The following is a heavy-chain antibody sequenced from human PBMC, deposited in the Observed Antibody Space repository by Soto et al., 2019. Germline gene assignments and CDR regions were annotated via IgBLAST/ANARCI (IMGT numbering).Heavy chain of an antibody. CDR2: IIPILGIA. CDR1: GGTFRSYT. D-gene: IGHD2-15*01. V-gene: IGHV1-69*02. Sequence: ASVKVSCQASGGTFRSYTISWVRQAPGQGLEWMGRIIPILGIANYAQKFQGRVTITADKSTSTAYMELSSLRSEDTAVYYCATGLVVDYDIDYWGQGTLVTVSS. CDR3: ATGLVVDYDIDY. J-gene: IGHJ4*02.